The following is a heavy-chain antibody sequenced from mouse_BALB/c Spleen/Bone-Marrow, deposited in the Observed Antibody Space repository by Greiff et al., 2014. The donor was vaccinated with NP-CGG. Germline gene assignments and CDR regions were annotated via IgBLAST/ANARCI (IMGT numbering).Heavy chain of an antibody. CDR1: GFSLNDYG. V-gene: IGHV2-6-5*01. CDR3: CAHDTTVVVDY. CDR2: VWGGVST. Sequence: VKLEESGPGLVAPSQTLSFTCTVSGFSLNDYGVSWVRQTPGKGLEWLGVVWGGVSTYNNSTLKSRMTITKDNSKSQVFLKMNSRQTDDTSMYYCCAHDTTVVVDYWGQGTTLTVSS. J-gene: IGHJ2*01. D-gene: IGHD1-1*01.